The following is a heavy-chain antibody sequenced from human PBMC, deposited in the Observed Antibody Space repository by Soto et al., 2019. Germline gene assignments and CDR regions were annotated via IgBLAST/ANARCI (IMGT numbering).Heavy chain of an antibody. J-gene: IGHJ4*02. CDR2: IWYDGSNK. CDR1: GFTFSSYG. D-gene: IGHD3-10*01. CDR3: ARAPRECPPTRIYFDY. V-gene: IGHV3-33*01. Sequence: QVQLVESGGGVVQPGRSLRLSCAASGFTFSSYGMHWVRQAPGKGLEWVAVIWYDGSNKYYADSVKGRFTISRDNSKNTLYLQMNSLRAEDTAVYYCARAPRECPPTRIYFDYWGQVTLVTVSS.